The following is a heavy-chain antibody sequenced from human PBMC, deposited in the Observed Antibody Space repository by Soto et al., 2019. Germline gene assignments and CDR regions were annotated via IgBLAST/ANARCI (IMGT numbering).Heavy chain of an antibody. Sequence: SATLSLTCTVSGGSISSYYWSWIRQPPGKGLEWIGYIYYSGSTNYNPSLKSRVTISVDTSKNQFSLKLSSVTAADTAVYYCARGGSVKFDYWGQGTLVTVSS. CDR3: ARGGSVKFDY. V-gene: IGHV4-59*01. CDR2: IYYSGST. D-gene: IGHD5-12*01. CDR1: GGSISSYY. J-gene: IGHJ4*02.